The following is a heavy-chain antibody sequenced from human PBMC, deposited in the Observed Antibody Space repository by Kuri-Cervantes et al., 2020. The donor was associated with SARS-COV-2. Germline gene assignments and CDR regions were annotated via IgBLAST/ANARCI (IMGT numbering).Heavy chain of an antibody. D-gene: IGHD3-10*01. CDR1: GFTFGSYG. J-gene: IGHJ3*02. Sequence: GESLKISCAASGFTFGSYGMHWVRQAPGKGLEWVAVISYDGSNKYYADSVKGRFTISRDNSKNTLYLQMNSLRAEDTAVYYCARGGLPITMGDGAFDIWGQGTMVTVSS. CDR2: ISYDGSNK. CDR3: ARGGLPITMGDGAFDI. V-gene: IGHV3-30*03.